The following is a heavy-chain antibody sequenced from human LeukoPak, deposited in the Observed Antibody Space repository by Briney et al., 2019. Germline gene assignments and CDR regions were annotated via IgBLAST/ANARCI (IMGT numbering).Heavy chain of an antibody. J-gene: IGHJ4*02. CDR2: ISAYNGNT. D-gene: IGHD3-3*01. CDR3: ARAPYYDFWSGYHYYFDY. CDR1: GYTFTTYG. V-gene: IGHV1-18*01. Sequence: GASVKVSCKASGYTFTTYGISRVRQAPGQGLEWMGWISAYNGNTNYAQKFQDRVSMTTDTSTSTANMELRSLRSDDTAVYYCARAPYYDFWSGYHYYFDYWGQGTLVTVSS.